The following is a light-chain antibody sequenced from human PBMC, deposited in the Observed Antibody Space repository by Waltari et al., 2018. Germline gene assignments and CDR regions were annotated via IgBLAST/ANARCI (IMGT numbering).Light chain of an antibody. CDR3: QQSYSLYT. CDR1: QSISSY. J-gene: IGKJ2*01. CDR2: AAS. Sequence: DIQMTQSPSSLSASVGDSVTITCRASQSISSYLNWYQQKPGKAPKILIYAASRLQSGVPSRFSGSGSGTDFTLTISSLQTEDFATYYCQQSYSLYTFGQGTKLEIK. V-gene: IGKV1-39*01.